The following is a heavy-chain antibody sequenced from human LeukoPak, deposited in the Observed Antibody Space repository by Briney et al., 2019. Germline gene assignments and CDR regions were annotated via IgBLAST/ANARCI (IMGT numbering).Heavy chain of an antibody. CDR3: ARDVEWLDAFDI. CDR1: GYTFTSYA. D-gene: IGHD3-3*01. CDR2: INPNSGGT. J-gene: IGHJ3*02. Sequence: ASVKVSCKASGYTFTSYAMNWVRQAPGQGLEWMGWINPNSGGTNYAQKFQGRVTMTRDTSISTAYMELSRLRSDDTAVYYCARDVEWLDAFDIWGQGTMVTVSS. V-gene: IGHV1-2*02.